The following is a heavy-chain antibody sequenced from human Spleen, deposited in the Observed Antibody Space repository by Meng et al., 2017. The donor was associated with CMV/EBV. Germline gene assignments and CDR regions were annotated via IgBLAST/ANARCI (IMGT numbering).Heavy chain of an antibody. Sequence: SISSGGDYCSWIRKHPGKGLEWIGYIYYSGSTYYKPSLKSRVTISVDTSKNQFSLKLSSVTAADTAVYYCARDQGRVEMATISAFDIWGQGTMVTVSS. CDR3: ARDQGRVEMATISAFDI. D-gene: IGHD5-24*01. J-gene: IGHJ3*02. CDR2: IYYSGST. CDR1: SISSGGDY. V-gene: IGHV4-31*02.